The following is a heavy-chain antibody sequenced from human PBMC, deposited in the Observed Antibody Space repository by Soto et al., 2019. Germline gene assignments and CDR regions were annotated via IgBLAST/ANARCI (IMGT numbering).Heavy chain of an antibody. D-gene: IGHD1-26*01. CDR3: ARPSGSYLYYFDY. CDR1: GGSISSSYYY. CDR2: IYYSGGT. Sequence: PSETLSLTCTVSGGSISSSYYYWGWIRQPPGKGLEWIGSIYYSGGTYYSPSLKSRVTMSVDTSKNQFSLKLSSVTAADTAVYYGARPSGSYLYYFDYWGQGTLGTFSS. V-gene: IGHV4-39*01. J-gene: IGHJ4*02.